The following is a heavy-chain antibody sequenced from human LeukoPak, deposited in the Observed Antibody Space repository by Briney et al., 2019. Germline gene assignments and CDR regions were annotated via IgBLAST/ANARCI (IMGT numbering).Heavy chain of an antibody. CDR1: GHTFTGYY. Sequence: GASVKVSCKASGHTFTGYYMHWVRQAPGQGLEWMGWINPNSGGTNYAQKFQGRVTMTRDTSISTAYMELSRLRSDDTAVYYCARGGYSYGFNWFDPWGQGTLVTVSS. J-gene: IGHJ5*02. V-gene: IGHV1-2*02. D-gene: IGHD5-18*01. CDR3: ARGGYSYGFNWFDP. CDR2: INPNSGGT.